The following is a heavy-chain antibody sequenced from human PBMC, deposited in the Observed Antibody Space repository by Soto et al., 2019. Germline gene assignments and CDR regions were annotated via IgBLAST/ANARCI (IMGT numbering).Heavy chain of an antibody. CDR2: ISAYNGNT. CDR3: ARDTSNCISTSCYTGAHFDY. CDR1: GYTFTSYG. J-gene: IGHJ4*02. V-gene: IGHV1-18*01. Sequence: QVQLVQSGAEVKKPGASVKVYCKASGYTFTSYGISWVRQAPGQGLEWMGWISAYNGNTNYAQKLQGRVSMTTDTATSPAYMELRSLRSDDTAVYYCARDTSNCISTSCYTGAHFDYWGQGTLVTVSS. D-gene: IGHD2-2*02.